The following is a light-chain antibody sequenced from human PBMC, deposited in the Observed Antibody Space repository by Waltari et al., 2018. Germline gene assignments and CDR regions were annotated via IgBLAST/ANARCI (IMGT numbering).Light chain of an antibody. CDR1: QRITTS. J-gene: IGKJ1*01. CDR2: GAS. V-gene: IGKV1-5*03. Sequence: DIQMTQSPSTLSAPVGDTVIISCRASQRITTSVAWYQQKPGKAPGVLIYGASNLESGVPSRFSGSGSGTEFTLTISSLQPDDFATYYCQQYKSYKTFGQGTRVEIK. CDR3: QQYKSYKT.